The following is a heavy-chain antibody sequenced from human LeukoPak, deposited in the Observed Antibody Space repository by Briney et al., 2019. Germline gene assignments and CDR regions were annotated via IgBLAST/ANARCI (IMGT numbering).Heavy chain of an antibody. Sequence: PGGSLRLFCAASGFTFSSYAMSWVRQAPGKGLEWVSAISGSGGSTYYADSVKGRFTISRDNSKSTLYLQMNSLRAEDTAVYYCSGYIGSRGWVWFDPCGQGTLVTVSS. D-gene: IGHD1-26*01. J-gene: IGHJ5*02. CDR1: GFTFSSYA. CDR3: SGYIGSRGWVWFDP. CDR2: ISGSGGST. V-gene: IGHV3-23*01.